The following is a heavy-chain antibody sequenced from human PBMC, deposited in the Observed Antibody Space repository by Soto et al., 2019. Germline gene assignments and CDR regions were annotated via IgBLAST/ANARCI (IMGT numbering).Heavy chain of an antibody. CDR2: ISAYNGNT. Sequence: QVQLVQSGAEVKKPGASVKVSCKASGYTFTSYGISWVRQAPGQGLEWMGWISAYNGNTNYAQKLQGRVTMTTDTSTSKAYKELRSPRSEDTAVYYCVVAAQPYYFYYWGQGTLVTVSS. D-gene: IGHD2-15*01. CDR1: GYTFTSYG. V-gene: IGHV1-18*01. J-gene: IGHJ4*02. CDR3: VVAAQPYYFYY.